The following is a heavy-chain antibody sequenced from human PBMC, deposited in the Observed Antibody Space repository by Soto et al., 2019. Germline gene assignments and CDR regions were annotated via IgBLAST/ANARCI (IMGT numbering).Heavy chain of an antibody. CDR2: INHSGST. V-gene: IGHV4-34*01. CDR1: GGSFSGYY. D-gene: IGHD3-3*01. J-gene: IGHJ5*02. Sequence: QVQLQQWGAGLLKPSETLSLTCAVYGGSFSGYYWSWIRQPPGKGLEWIGEINHSGSTNYNPSLKSRVTISVETSKNQFSLKLSSVTAADTAVYYCARGRTPYYDFWSGLNWFDPWGQGTLVTVSS. CDR3: ARGRTPYYDFWSGLNWFDP.